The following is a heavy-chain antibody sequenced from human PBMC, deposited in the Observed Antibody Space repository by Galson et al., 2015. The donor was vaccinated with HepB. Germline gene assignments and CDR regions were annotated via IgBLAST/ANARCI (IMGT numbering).Heavy chain of an antibody. CDR2: ISGSGGSS. J-gene: IGHJ6*02. CDR1: GFSFRSYA. D-gene: IGHD3/OR15-3a*01. Sequence: SLRLSCAASGFSFRSYAMNWVRRAPGGGLEWVSAISGSGGSSYHADSMKGRFTISRDNSKNTLFLQMNRLRAEATAVYYCARPAIMTYYYYFMDVWGQGTTVTGSS. CDR3: ARPAIMTYYYYFMDV. V-gene: IGHV3-23*01.